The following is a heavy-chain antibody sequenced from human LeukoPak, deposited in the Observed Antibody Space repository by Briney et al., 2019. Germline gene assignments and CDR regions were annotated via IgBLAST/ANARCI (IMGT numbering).Heavy chain of an antibody. CDR3: ATKQWLAPPPDS. CDR2: INTDGTVT. CDR1: GFTFSKYW. D-gene: IGHD6-19*01. J-gene: IGHJ4*02. V-gene: IGHV3-74*01. Sequence: GGSLRVSCAASGFTFSKYWMLWVRQASGKGLESVSRINTDGTVTTYADSVKGRFTVSRDNADNTMFLQMNSVRDEDTAVYYCATKQWLAPPPDSWGQGTPVTVSS.